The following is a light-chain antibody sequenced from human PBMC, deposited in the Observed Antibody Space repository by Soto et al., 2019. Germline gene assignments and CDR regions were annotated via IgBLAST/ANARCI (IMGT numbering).Light chain of an antibody. CDR2: GSS. CDR3: QQYGTSPIT. CDR1: QSVSSR. V-gene: IGKV3-20*01. J-gene: IGKJ5*01. Sequence: TVLTQSPGTLSCSAGEIATLSFRASQSVSSRLAWYQHKPFQAPSLLISGSSSRATGIPDRFSGSGSGTDFTLTISRLEPEDFALYYCQQYGTSPITFGQGTRLEIK.